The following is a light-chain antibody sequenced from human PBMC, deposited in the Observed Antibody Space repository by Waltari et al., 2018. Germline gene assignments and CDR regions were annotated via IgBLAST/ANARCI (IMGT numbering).Light chain of an antibody. Sequence: DIQMTQSPSSVSASVGDRVTITCQASRHIRNYLNWYQQKPGKAPKLLLYDASILETGVPSRFSGSGSGTDFTFSISSLQPEDIATYYCQQYDTYSPAFGPGTKVHIK. CDR1: RHIRNY. J-gene: IGKJ3*01. V-gene: IGKV1-33*01. CDR3: QQYDTYSPA. CDR2: DAS.